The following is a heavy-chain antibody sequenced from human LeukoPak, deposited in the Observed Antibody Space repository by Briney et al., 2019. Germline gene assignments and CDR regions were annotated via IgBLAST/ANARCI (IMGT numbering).Heavy chain of an antibody. CDR2: ISSSSSTI. CDR1: GFIFSTYS. Sequence: GGSLRLSCAASGFIFSTYSMNWVRQAPGKGLEWVSYISSSSSTIYYADSVKGRFTISRDNAKNSLYLQMNSLRAEDTAVYYCARDQITTVRGIIARSTPYYDYHYMDVWGKGTTVTVSS. D-gene: IGHD3-10*01. J-gene: IGHJ6*03. CDR3: ARDQITTVRGIIARSTPYYDYHYMDV. V-gene: IGHV3-48*01.